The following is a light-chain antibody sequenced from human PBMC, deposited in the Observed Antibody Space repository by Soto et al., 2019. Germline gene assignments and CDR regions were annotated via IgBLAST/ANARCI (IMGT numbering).Light chain of an antibody. CDR1: QSVSTTY. CDR2: GAS. J-gene: IGKJ1*01. Sequence: EIVLTQSPGTLSLSPGDRATLSCRASQSVSTTYLAWYQQKFGQAPRLLVYGASSRATGIPDRFSGSGSGTDFTLTISSLQPEDFATYYCQQTFSNPPWTFGQGTKVEIK. V-gene: IGKV3-20*01. CDR3: QQTFSNPPWT.